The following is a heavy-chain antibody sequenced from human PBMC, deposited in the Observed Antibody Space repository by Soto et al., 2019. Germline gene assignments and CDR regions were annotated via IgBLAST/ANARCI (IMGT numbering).Heavy chain of an antibody. Sequence: QVQLQESGPGLVKPSQTLSLTCTVSGDSISSNNNYWSWIRQPPGEGLEWIGFISYSGTTSYSPSLKSRVAISLDTSKNQFPLSLSSVTAADTAVYYCARGRGYSYGLDPWGQGTLVTVSS. CDR3: ARGRGYSYGLDP. J-gene: IGHJ5*02. CDR1: GDSISSNNNY. CDR2: ISYSGTT. V-gene: IGHV4-30-4*01. D-gene: IGHD5-18*01.